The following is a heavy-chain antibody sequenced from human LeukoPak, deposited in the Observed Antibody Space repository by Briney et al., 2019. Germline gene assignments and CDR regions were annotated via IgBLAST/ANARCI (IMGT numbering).Heavy chain of an antibody. CDR3: ARGPHERSGYPDD. CDR2: INNVASHI. Sequence: GGSLRLSCAASGFTFSSSAMNWVRQAPGKGLEWVSSINNVASHIYYAHSVKGRFTISRDNAKNSLYLQMNSLSDEDTAVYYCARGPHERSGYPDDWGQGTLVTVSS. J-gene: IGHJ4*02. D-gene: IGHD3-22*01. V-gene: IGHV3-21*01. CDR1: GFTFSSSA.